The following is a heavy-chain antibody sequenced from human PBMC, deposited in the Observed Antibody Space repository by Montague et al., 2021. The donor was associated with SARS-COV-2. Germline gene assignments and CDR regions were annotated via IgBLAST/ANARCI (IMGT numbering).Heavy chain of an antibody. V-gene: IGHV3-66*01. CDR2: IYSGGST. Sequence: ETLSLTCTVSGGSISSYYWSWIRQPPGKGLEWVSVIYSGGSTYYADFVKGRFTISRDNSKNTLYLQMNSLRAEDTAVYYCASTMERWLPFGYWGQGTLVTVSS. D-gene: IGHD5-24*01. CDR1: GGSISSYY. J-gene: IGHJ4*02. CDR3: ASTMERWLPFGY.